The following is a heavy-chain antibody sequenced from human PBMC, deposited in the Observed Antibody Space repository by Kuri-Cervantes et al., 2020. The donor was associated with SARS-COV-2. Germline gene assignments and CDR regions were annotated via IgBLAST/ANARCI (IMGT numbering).Heavy chain of an antibody. CDR3: AGGGTYYYDRSGLDWFDP. CDR1: GGSISSYY. V-gene: IGHV4-59*01. Sequence: GSLRLSFTVSGGSISSYYWSWIRQPPGKGLEWIGYIYHSGSTNYNPSLNSRVPISIDTSKNQCALRLSTVTAADPAVYYCAGGGTYYYDRSGLDWFDPWGQGTLVTVSS. J-gene: IGHJ5*02. D-gene: IGHD3-22*01. CDR2: IYHSGST.